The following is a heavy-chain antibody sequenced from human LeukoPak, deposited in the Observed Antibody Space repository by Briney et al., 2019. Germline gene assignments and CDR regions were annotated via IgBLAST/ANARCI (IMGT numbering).Heavy chain of an antibody. CDR3: ARLDEYSSSSRYYGMDV. CDR2: IIPIFGTA. J-gene: IGHJ6*02. D-gene: IGHD6-6*01. V-gene: IGHV1-69*13. CDR1: GGTFSSYG. Sequence: SVTVSCTASGGTFSSYGISWVRQAPGQGLEWMGGIIPIFGTANYAQKFQGRVTIIADESTSTAYMELSSLRSEDTAVYYCARLDEYSSSSRYYGMDVWGQGTTVTVSS.